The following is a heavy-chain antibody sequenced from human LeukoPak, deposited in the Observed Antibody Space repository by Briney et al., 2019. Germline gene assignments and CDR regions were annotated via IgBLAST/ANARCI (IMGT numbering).Heavy chain of an antibody. CDR2: ISYDGSNK. CDR3: AREGDIVVVVAATGRDGTYYFDY. Sequence: GGSQRLSCAASGFTFSSYATHWVRHAPGKGLEWLADISYDGSNKYYAHSVKGRFTISRDNSKNTLYLQMNSLRAEDTAVYYCAREGDIVVVVAATGRDGTYYFDYWGQGTLVTVSS. D-gene: IGHD2-15*01. V-gene: IGHV3-30*04. CDR1: GFTFSSYA. J-gene: IGHJ4*02.